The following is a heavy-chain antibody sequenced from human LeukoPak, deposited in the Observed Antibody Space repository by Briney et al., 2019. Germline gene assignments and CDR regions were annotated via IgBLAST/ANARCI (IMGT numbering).Heavy chain of an antibody. Sequence: SVKVSCKGSGGTFSSYAISWVRQAPGQGLEWMGRIIPILGIANYAQKFQGRVTITADKSTSTAYMELSSLRSEDTAVYYCARVAGDHDLGYYYGMDVWGQGTTVTVSS. CDR3: ARVAGDHDLGYYYGMDV. D-gene: IGHD4-17*01. CDR2: IIPILGIA. V-gene: IGHV1-69*04. CDR1: GGTFSSYA. J-gene: IGHJ6*02.